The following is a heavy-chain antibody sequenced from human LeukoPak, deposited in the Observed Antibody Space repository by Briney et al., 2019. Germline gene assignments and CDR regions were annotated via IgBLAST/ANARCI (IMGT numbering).Heavy chain of an antibody. Sequence: GGSLRLSCAASGFTFSSYSMKWVRQAPGQGLEWVSYISSSGGDIFYVDSVKGRFTISRDNARNALSLQMNSLRADDTAVYYCARGGRAPIWGAFDIWGQGTMVTVSS. D-gene: IGHD7-27*01. CDR1: GFTFSSYS. CDR3: ARGGRAPIWGAFDI. CDR2: ISSSGGDI. J-gene: IGHJ3*02. V-gene: IGHV3-21*01.